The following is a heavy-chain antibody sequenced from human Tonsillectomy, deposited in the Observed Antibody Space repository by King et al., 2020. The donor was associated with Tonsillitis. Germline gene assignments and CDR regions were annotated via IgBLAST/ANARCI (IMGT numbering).Heavy chain of an antibody. V-gene: IGHV5-51*04. CDR2: IYPGDSDT. J-gene: IGHJ6*03. CDR1: GYSCTSYW. CDR3: ARHSGNYSTVYYYYYMDV. Sequence: VQLVESGAEVKKPGESLKISCKGSGYSCTSYWIGWLCQMPGKGLEWIGIIYPGDSDTRYSTSFQGQVTISADKPISTAFLQWSRLKASDTAMYYCARHSGNYSTVYYYYYMDVWGKGTTVTVSS. D-gene: IGHD1-26*01.